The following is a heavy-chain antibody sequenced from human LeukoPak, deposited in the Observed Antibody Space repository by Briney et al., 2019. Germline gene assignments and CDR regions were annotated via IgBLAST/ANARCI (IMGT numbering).Heavy chain of an antibody. Sequence: GGSLRLACAASGFTFSNYAMSWVRQAPGKGLEWASSITANGGGTYYADSVKGRFSISRDNSRSTLYLQVTSLRAEDTAVYYCAKLTSDTMVRGVTTDYWGQGTLVTVSS. D-gene: IGHD3-10*01. CDR2: ITANGGGT. V-gene: IGHV3-23*01. J-gene: IGHJ4*02. CDR1: GFTFSNYA. CDR3: AKLTSDTMVRGVTTDY.